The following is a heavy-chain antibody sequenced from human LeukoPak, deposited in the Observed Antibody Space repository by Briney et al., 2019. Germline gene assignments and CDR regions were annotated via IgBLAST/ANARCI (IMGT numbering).Heavy chain of an antibody. D-gene: IGHD3-16*01. Sequence: EGSLRLSCAASGFTFSSYEMNWVRQAPGKGLEWVSYISSSGSTIYYADSVKGRFTISRDNAKNSLYLQMNSLRAEDTAVYYCAAGVWGSIDYWGQGTLVPVSS. CDR1: GFTFSSYE. CDR2: ISSSGSTI. J-gene: IGHJ4*02. V-gene: IGHV3-48*03. CDR3: AAGVWGSIDY.